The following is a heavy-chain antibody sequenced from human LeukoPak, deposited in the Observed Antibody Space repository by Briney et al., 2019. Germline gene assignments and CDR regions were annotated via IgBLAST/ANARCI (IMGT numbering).Heavy chain of an antibody. CDR1: GYTFTSYY. Sequence: ASVKVSCKASGYTFTSYYMHWVRQATGQGLEWMGWMNPNSGNTGYAQKFQGRVTMTRNTSISTAYMELSSLRSEDTAVYYCARGSYYYGSGSSAGAFDPWGQGTLVTVSS. CDR2: MNPNSGNT. CDR3: ARGSYYYGSGSSAGAFDP. D-gene: IGHD3-10*01. J-gene: IGHJ5*02. V-gene: IGHV1-8*02.